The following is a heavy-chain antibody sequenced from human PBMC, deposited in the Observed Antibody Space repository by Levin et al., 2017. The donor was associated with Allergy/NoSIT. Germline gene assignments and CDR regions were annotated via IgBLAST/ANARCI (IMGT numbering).Heavy chain of an antibody. V-gene: IGHV3-7*01. CDR1: GFTFGSYW. CDR2: IKQDGSDQ. J-gene: IGHJ4*02. D-gene: IGHD3-10*01. CDR3: IRGSGAGDY. Sequence: GGSLRLSCAASGFTFGSYWMTWVRQAPGKGLEWVATIKQDGSDQYYVDSVKGRFTISRDNAKYSLCLHMNSLRVEDTAVYYCIRGSGAGDYWGQGTLVTVSS.